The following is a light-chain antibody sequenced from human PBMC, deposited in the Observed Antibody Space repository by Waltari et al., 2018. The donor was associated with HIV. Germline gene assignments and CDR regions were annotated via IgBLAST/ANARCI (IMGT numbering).Light chain of an antibody. CDR1: SSDVGGYNY. CDR3: CSYAGSKTYV. V-gene: IGLV2-11*01. CDR2: DVT. J-gene: IGLJ1*01. Sequence: QSALTQTRSVSGSPGQSVTISCTGTSSDVGGYNYVSWYQQHPGKAPKLIIYDVTQRPSGVPDRFTGSKSGDTASLTMSGLQAEDEADYYCCSYAGSKTYVFGTGTKVTVL.